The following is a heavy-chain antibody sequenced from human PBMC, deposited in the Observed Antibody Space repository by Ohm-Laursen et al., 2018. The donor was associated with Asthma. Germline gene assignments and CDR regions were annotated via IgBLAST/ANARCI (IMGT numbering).Heavy chain of an antibody. V-gene: IGHV3-21*04. CDR3: AKADSSSWYEEDYYYYGMDV. J-gene: IGHJ6*02. D-gene: IGHD6-13*01. CDR1: GYTFSRYS. CDR2: ISTASTFI. Sequence: SLRLSCAASGYTFSRYSIHWVRQAPGKGLEWVASISTASTFIYYADSVRGRFTTSRDNAKNLVFLQMNDVRAEDTAVYYCAKADSSSWYEEDYYYYGMDVWGQGTTVTVSS.